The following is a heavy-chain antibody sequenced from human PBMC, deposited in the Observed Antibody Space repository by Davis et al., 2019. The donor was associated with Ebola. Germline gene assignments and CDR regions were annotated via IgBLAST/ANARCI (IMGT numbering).Heavy chain of an antibody. J-gene: IGHJ4*02. D-gene: IGHD2-21*01. CDR1: GFTFSSYW. CDR2: IKQDGSEK. CDR3: ARDVVVIDY. V-gene: IGHV3-7*01. Sequence: GESLKISCAASGFTFSSYWMNWVRQAPGKGLEWVANIKQDGSEKYYVDSVKGRFTISSDNAKNSLYLQMNSLGAEDTAVYYCARDVVVIDYWGQGTLVTVSS.